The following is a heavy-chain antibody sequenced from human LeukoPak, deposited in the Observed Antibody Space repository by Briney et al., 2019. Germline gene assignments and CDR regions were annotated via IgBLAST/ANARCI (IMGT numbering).Heavy chain of an antibody. D-gene: IGHD6-19*01. CDR1: GFTFSSYG. V-gene: IGHV3-30*18. Sequence: PGGSLRLSCAAPGFTFSSYGMHWVRQAPGKGLEWVAVISYDGSNKYYADSVKGRFTISRDNSKNTLYLQMNGLRGEDTAVYYCAKDSDIAVAGTDDAFDLWGQGTMVTVSS. CDR3: AKDSDIAVAGTDDAFDL. CDR2: ISYDGSNK. J-gene: IGHJ3*01.